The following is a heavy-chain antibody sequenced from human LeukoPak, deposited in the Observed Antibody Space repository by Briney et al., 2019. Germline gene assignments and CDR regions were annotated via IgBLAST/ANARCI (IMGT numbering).Heavy chain of an antibody. CDR3: ARGSIAARRAFDI. CDR1: GYSISSGYY. J-gene: IGHJ3*02. Sequence: SETLSLTCAVSGYSISSGYYWGWIRQPPGKGLEWIGSIFHSGSTYYNPSLKSRVTISVDTSKNQFSLKLSSVTAADTAVYYCARGSIAARRAFDIWGQGTMVTVSS. D-gene: IGHD6-6*01. V-gene: IGHV4-38-2*01. CDR2: IFHSGST.